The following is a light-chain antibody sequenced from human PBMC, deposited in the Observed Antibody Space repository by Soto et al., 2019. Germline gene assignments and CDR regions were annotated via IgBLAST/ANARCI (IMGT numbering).Light chain of an antibody. CDR3: QQYGSSGT. Sequence: EDALTQAPGTLALSPKERATLSCRASQSVGSNYLAWYQQRPGQAPRLLIYSASSRASGIPDRFSGGGSGTDFTLTVSRLEPEDFAVYYCQQYGSSGTFGQGTKVDI. V-gene: IGKV3-20*01. CDR1: QSVGSNY. CDR2: SAS. J-gene: IGKJ1*01.